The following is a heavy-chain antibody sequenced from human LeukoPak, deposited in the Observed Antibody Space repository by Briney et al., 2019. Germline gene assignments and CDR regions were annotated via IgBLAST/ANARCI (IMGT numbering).Heavy chain of an antibody. CDR3: ARGTVPYYYYYGMDG. CDR1: GGSISSYY. CDR2: IYYSGST. Sequence: SETLSLTCTVSGGSISSYYWSWIRQPPGKGLEWIGYIYYSGSTNYNPSLKSRVTISVDTSKNQFSLKLSSVTAADTAVYYCARGTVPYYYYYGMDGWGQGTTVSVSS. D-gene: IGHD4-17*01. V-gene: IGHV4-59*01. J-gene: IGHJ6*02.